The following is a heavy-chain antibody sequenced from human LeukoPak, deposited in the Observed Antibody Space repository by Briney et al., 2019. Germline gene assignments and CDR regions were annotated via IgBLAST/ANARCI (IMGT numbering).Heavy chain of an antibody. CDR1: GFTFSSYS. CDR2: ISSSSSTI. CDR3: ARDPECSSTSCSLPFDY. Sequence: QPGGSLRLSCAASGFTFSSYSMNWVRQAPGKGLEWVSYISSSSSTIYYADSVKGRFTISRDNAKNSLYLQMNSLRAEDTAVYYCARDPECSSTSCSLPFDYWGQGTLVTVSS. V-gene: IGHV3-48*01. D-gene: IGHD2-2*01. J-gene: IGHJ4*02.